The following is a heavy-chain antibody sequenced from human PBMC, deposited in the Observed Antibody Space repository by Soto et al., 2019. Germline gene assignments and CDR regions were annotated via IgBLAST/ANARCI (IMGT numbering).Heavy chain of an antibody. J-gene: IGHJ6*02. CDR2: INPSGGST. Sequence: ASVKVSCKASGYTFTSYYMHWVRQAPGQGLEWMGIINPSGGSTSYAQKFQGRVTMTRDTSTSTVYMELSSLRSEDTAVYYCARDSGGMATDYYYYGMDVWGQGTTVTAP. D-gene: IGHD3-16*01. CDR1: GYTFTSYY. V-gene: IGHV1-46*01. CDR3: ARDSGGMATDYYYYGMDV.